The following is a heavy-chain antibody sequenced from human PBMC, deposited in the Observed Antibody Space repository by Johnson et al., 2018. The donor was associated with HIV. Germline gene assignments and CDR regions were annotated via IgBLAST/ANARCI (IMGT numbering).Heavy chain of an antibody. Sequence: MQLVESGGGLVQPGGSLRLSCAASGFTFSSYAMSWVRQAPGKGLEWVSAISGSGGSTYYADSVKGRFTISRDNSKNTLYLQMNSLRAEDTAVYYCARDMGEVLGPYDAFDIWGQGTMVTVSS. CDR1: GFTFSSYA. CDR2: ISGSGGST. V-gene: IGHV3-23*04. D-gene: IGHD3-16*01. CDR3: ARDMGEVLGPYDAFDI. J-gene: IGHJ3*02.